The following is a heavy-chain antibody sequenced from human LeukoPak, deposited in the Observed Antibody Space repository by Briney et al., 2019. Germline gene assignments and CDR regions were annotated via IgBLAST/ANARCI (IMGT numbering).Heavy chain of an antibody. V-gene: IGHV1-18*04. D-gene: IGHD3-10*01. CDR3: ARPQYYYGSGSYSDAFDI. J-gene: IGHJ3*02. Sequence: GASVKVSCKASGYTSTSYGISWVRQAPGQGLEWMGWISAYNGNTNYAQKLQGRVTMTTDTSTSTAYMELRSPRSDDTAVYYCARPQYYYGSGSYSDAFDIWGQGTMVTVSS. CDR1: GYTSTSYG. CDR2: ISAYNGNT.